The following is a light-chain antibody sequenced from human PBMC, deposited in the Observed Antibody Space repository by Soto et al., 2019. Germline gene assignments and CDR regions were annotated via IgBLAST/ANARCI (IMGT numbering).Light chain of an antibody. CDR3: SSHTSANTRV. Sequence: QSALTQPASVSGSPGQSIAISCTGTSSDLGAYDYVSWYQQQPDKAPKLIIYEVTTRPSGVSTRFSGSKSGNTASLTISGLQAEDEADYYCSSHTSANTRVFGTGTKVTVL. V-gene: IGLV2-14*01. CDR2: EVT. J-gene: IGLJ1*01. CDR1: SSDLGAYDY.